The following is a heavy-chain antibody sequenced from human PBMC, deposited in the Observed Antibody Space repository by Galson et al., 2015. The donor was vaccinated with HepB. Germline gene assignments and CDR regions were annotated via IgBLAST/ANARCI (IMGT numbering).Heavy chain of an antibody. CDR1: GYTYNSYY. CDR3: IRERSYCSATSCSLFQH. D-gene: IGHD2-2*01. CDR2: VIPHSGGT. Sequence: SVKVSCKASGYTYNSYYIHWVRQAPGQGLEWMGSVIPHSGGTNYAQKFQGRVTLTRDTSISTAYMELSNLRSDDTALYFCIRERSYCSATSCSLFQHWGQGTLVTVSS. V-gene: IGHV1-2*02. J-gene: IGHJ1*01.